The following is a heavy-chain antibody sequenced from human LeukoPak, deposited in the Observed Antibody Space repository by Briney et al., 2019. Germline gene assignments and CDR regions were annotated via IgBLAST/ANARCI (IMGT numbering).Heavy chain of an antibody. CDR1: GYTFTAYH. CDR2: INPNSGDT. CDR3: ASISEVWSGYYTVHHDY. D-gene: IGHD3-3*01. V-gene: IGHV1-2*02. Sequence: GASVKVSCKASGYTFTAYHMHWVRQAPGQGLEWMGWINPNSGDTNYAQKFLGRVTMTRDTSISTAYMELSSLTSDDTAVYYCASISEVWSGYYTVHHDYWGQGTLVTVSS. J-gene: IGHJ4*02.